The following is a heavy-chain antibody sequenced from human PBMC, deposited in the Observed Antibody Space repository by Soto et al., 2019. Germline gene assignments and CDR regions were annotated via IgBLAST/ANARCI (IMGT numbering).Heavy chain of an antibody. CDR3: ARAIEGPYYYYYGMDV. Sequence: GGSLRLSCAASGFTFSSYDVHWVRQATGKGLEWVSAIGTAGDTYYPGSVKGRFTISRENAKNSLYLQMNSLRAEDTAVYYCARAIEGPYYYYYGMDVWGQGTTVTVSS. CDR2: IGTAGDT. CDR1: GFTFSSYD. D-gene: IGHD3-16*02. V-gene: IGHV3-13*01. J-gene: IGHJ6*02.